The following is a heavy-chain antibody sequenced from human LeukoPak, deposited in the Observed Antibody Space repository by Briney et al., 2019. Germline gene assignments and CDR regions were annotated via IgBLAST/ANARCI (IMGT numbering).Heavy chain of an antibody. CDR3: ATHGPGGVFDC. V-gene: IGHV4-59*08. D-gene: IGHD1-26*01. CDR1: GGSISGYY. Sequence: SETLSLTCTVSGGSISGYYWSWIRQPPGKGLEWIGYIYSSRNTYYNPSLKSRGIISVNTSKNQFSLKLNSVTAAATAVYYCATHGPGGVFDCWGQGALVSVSS. CDR2: IYSSRNT. J-gene: IGHJ4*02.